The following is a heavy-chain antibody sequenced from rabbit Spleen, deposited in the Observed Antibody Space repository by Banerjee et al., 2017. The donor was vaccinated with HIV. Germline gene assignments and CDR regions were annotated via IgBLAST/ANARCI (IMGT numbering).Heavy chain of an antibody. CDR1: GFSFSSNYY. CDR2: IRADNSGSA. CDR3: ARGLAVSGAVGGYANYFDL. J-gene: IGHJ4*01. V-gene: IGHV1S40*01. Sequence: QSLEESGGDLVKPGASLTLTCTASGFSFSSNYYMRWVRQAPGKGLEWIACIRADNSGSAYYASWAKGRFTISKTSSTTVTLQMTSLTAADTATYFCARGLAVSGAVGGYANYFDLWGPGTLVTVS. D-gene: IGHD3-3*01.